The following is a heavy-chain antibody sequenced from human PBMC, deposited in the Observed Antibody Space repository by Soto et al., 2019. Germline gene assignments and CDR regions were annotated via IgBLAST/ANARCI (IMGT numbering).Heavy chain of an antibody. V-gene: IGHV3-23*01. CDR2: ISGSGGST. J-gene: IGHJ4*02. D-gene: IGHD3-3*01. CDR1: GFTFSSYA. Sequence: EVQLLESGGGLVQPGGSLRLSCAASGFTFSSYAMSWVRQAPGKGLEWVSAISGSGGSTYYAASVKGRFTISRANSKNTLYLQMNSLRAEDTAVYYGAQSYYDFWSGYSYWGQGTLVTVSS. CDR3: AQSYYDFWSGYSY.